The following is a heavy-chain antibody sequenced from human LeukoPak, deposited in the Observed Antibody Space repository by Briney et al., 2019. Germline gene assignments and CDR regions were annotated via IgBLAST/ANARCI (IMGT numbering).Heavy chain of an antibody. V-gene: IGHV4-34*01. CDR1: GGSFSGYY. D-gene: IGHD5-24*01. CDR3: ARDWARDGYNYFFDN. J-gene: IGHJ4*02. CDR2: INHSGST. Sequence: SETLSLTCAVYGGSFSGYYWSWIRQPPGKGLEWIGEINHSGSTNYNPSLKSRVTISVDTSKNQFSLKLSSVTAADTAVYYCARDWARDGYNYFFDNWGQGTLVTVSS.